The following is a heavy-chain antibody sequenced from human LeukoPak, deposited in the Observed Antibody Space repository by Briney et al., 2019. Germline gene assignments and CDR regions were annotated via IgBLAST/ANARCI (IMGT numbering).Heavy chain of an antibody. CDR2: INSDGSST. CDR3: ARDLKYCSSTSCYRQTVGAFDI. J-gene: IGHJ3*02. V-gene: IGHV3-74*01. CDR1: GFTFSSCW. Sequence: PGGSLRLSCAASGFTFSSCWMHWVRQAPGKGLVWVSRINSDGSSTSYADSVKGRFTISRDNAKNTLYLQMNSLRAEDTAVYYCARDLKYCSSTSCYRQTVGAFDIWGQGTMVTVSS. D-gene: IGHD2-2*01.